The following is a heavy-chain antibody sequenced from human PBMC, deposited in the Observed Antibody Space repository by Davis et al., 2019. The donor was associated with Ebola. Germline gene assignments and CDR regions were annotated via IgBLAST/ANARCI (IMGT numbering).Heavy chain of an antibody. CDR1: GASISSYY. D-gene: IGHD3-10*01. V-gene: IGHV4-59*01. CDR3: ARSSMVRGVIITRGPFDY. CDR2: IYYSGST. J-gene: IGHJ4*02. Sequence: SETLSLTCTVSGASISSYYWSWIRQPPGKGLEWIGYIYYSGSTNYNPSLKSRVTISVDTSKNQFSLKLSSVAAADTAVYYCARSSMVRGVIITRGPFDYWGQGTLVTVSS.